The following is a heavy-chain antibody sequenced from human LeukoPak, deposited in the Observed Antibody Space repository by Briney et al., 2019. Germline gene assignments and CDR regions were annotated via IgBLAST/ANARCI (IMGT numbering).Heavy chain of an antibody. J-gene: IGHJ6*03. D-gene: IGHD1-1*01. Sequence: ASVKVSCKASGYTFTSYDINWVRQATGQGLEWMGWMNPNSGNTGYAQKFQGRVTMTRNTSISTAYMELSSLRSEDTAVYYCARGKLDRKRDYYYMDVWGKGTTVTVSS. CDR1: GYTFTSYD. CDR3: ARGKLDRKRDYYYMDV. CDR2: MNPNSGNT. V-gene: IGHV1-8*01.